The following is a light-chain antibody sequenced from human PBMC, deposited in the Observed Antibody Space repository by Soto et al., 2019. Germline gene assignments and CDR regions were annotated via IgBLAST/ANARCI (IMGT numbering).Light chain of an antibody. CDR1: QSVGTN. V-gene: IGKV3-20*01. CDR2: DAS. J-gene: IGKJ1*01. CDR3: QQYGSSGT. Sequence: IVMTQSPAALSVSPGERATLSCRASQSVGTNLAWYQQKPGQAPRLLIYDASNRATGVPDRFSGSGSATDFPLTISRLEPEDFAVYYCQQYGSSGTFGQGTKVDIK.